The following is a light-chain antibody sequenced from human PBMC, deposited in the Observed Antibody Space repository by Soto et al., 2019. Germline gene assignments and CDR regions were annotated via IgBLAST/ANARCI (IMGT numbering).Light chain of an antibody. J-gene: IGLJ2*01. CDR3: SSYAGSNVV. CDR1: SSDVGGYNY. V-gene: IGLV2-8*01. CDR2: EVS. Sequence: QSALTQPPSASGSPGQSVTISCTGTSSDVGGYNYVSWYQQHPGKAPKLMIYEVSKRPSGVPDLFSGSKSGNTASLTVSGLQAEDEADYYCSSYAGSNVVFGGGTKLPVL.